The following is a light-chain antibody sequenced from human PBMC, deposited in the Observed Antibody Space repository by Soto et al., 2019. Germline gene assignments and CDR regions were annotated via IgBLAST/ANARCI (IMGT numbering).Light chain of an antibody. Sequence: EIVLTQSPGTLSLSPGERATLSCRASHSVRSSYLAWYQQKPGQAPRLLIYGASSRATGIPDRFSGGGSGTDFILTISRLEPEDFAVYYCQQYGSSPPYTFGQGTKLEIK. CDR1: HSVRSSY. V-gene: IGKV3-20*01. J-gene: IGKJ2*01. CDR2: GAS. CDR3: QQYGSSPPYT.